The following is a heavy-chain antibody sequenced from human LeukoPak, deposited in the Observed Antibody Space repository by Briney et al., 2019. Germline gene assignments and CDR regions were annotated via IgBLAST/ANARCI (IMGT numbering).Heavy chain of an antibody. J-gene: IGHJ4*02. CDR1: GFTFSNNW. Sequence: PGGSLRLSCAASGFTFSNNWMHWVRHAPGKGLVWVSRLNSEGSTINYADSVKGRFTISRDKAKNTLYLQMNSVRAEDTAVCYCAREGVPADFDYWCQGTLVIVS. CDR2: LNSEGSTI. CDR3: AREGVPADFDY. D-gene: IGHD2-2*01. V-gene: IGHV3-74*01.